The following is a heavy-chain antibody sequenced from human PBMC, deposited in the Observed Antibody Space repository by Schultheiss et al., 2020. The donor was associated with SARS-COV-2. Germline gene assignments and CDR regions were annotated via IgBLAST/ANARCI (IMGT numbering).Heavy chain of an antibody. J-gene: IGHJ5*02. D-gene: IGHD1-7*01. CDR1: GGSISSSSYY. CDR3: ARVSRTSWFDP. CDR2: INHGGST. Sequence: SETLSLTCTVSGGSISSSSYYWGWIRQPPGKGLEWIGEINHGGSTNYNPSLESRVTISVDTSKSQFSLKLSSVTTADTAVYYCARVSRTSWFDPWGQGTLVTVSS. V-gene: IGHV4-39*07.